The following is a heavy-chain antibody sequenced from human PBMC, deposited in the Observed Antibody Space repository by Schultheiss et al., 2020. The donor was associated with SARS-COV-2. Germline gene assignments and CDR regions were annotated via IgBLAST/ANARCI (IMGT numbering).Heavy chain of an antibody. V-gene: IGHV2-5*08. D-gene: IGHD4-11*01. CDR2: IDWDDDK. CDR3: ALTTGTDTLDYYGMDV. J-gene: IGHJ6*02. CDR1: GFSLSTSGMC. Sequence: SGPTLVKPTQTLTLTCTFSGFSLSTSGMCVSWIRQPPGKALEWLARIDWDDDKRYSPSLKSRLTITKDTSKNQVVLTMTNMDPVDTATYYCALTTGTDTLDYYGMDVWGQGTTVTVSS.